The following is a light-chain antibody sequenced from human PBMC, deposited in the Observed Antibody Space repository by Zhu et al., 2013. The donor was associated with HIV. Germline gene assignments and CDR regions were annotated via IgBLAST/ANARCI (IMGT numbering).Light chain of an antibody. V-gene: IGKV3-20*01. CDR3: QQYEGSPYS. J-gene: IGKJ2*03. CDR2: DTY. CDR1: QSVSSSF. Sequence: DIVLTQSPGTLSLSPGERATLSCRASQSVSSSFLAWYQQKPGQAPRLLIYDTYYRAAGTPDRFRGSGSATDFTLTISRLQPEDFAVYYCQQYEGSPYSFGQGTKLDMK.